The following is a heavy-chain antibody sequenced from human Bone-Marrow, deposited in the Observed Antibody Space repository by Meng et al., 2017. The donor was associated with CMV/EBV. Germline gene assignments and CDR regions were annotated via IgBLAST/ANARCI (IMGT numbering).Heavy chain of an antibody. D-gene: IGHD3-9*01. CDR3: ARVGRRYFDWVE. CDR2: IYHSGST. V-gene: IGHV4-38-2*02. CDR1: GYSISSGYY. Sequence: SETLSLTCTVSGYSISSGYYWGWIRQPPGKGLEWVALIYHSGSTYYNPSLKSRVTISVDTSKNQFSLKLSSVTAADTAVYYCARVGRRYFDWVEWGQGTLVTVSS. J-gene: IGHJ4*02.